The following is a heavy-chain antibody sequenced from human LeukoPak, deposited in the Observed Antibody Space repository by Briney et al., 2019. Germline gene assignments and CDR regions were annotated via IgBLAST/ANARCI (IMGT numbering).Heavy chain of an antibody. CDR2: ISYDGSNK. J-gene: IGHJ4*02. CDR1: GFTFSSYG. V-gene: IGHV3-30*18. D-gene: IGHD1-26*01. Sequence: GRSLRLSCAASGFTFSSYGMHWVRQAPGRGLEWVAVISYDGSNKYYADSVKGRFTISRDNSKNTLYLQMNSLRAEDTAVYYCAEVRGSYFLGGLVDYWGQGTLVTVSS. CDR3: AEVRGSYFLGGLVDY.